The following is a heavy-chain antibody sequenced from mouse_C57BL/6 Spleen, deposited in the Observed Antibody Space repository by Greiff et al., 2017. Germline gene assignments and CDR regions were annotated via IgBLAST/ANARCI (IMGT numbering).Heavy chain of an antibody. J-gene: IGHJ1*03. CDR3: ARDGSSHSYWYFDV. V-gene: IGHV1-81*01. CDR2: IYPRSGNT. Sequence: QVQLQQSGAELARPGASVKLSCKASGYTFTSYGISWVKQRTGQGLEWIGEIYPRSGNTYYNEKFKGKATLTADKSSSTAYMELRSLTSEDSAVYFCARDGSSHSYWYFDVWGTGTTVTVSS. CDR1: GYTFTSYG. D-gene: IGHD1-1*01.